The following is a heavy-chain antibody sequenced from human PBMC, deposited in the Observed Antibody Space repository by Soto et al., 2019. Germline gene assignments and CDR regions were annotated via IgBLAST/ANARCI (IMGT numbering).Heavy chain of an antibody. V-gene: IGHV1-69*13. D-gene: IGHD2-15*01. Sequence: SVKVSCKASGGTFSSYAISWVRQAPGRGLEWMGGIIPIFGTANYAQKFQGTVTITADESTSTAYMELSSLRSEDTAVYYCARGARGVVLVAAQGCEPWGQGTLVTVSS. CDR3: ARGARGVVLVAAQGCEP. CDR1: GGTFSSYA. J-gene: IGHJ5*02. CDR2: IIPIFGTA.